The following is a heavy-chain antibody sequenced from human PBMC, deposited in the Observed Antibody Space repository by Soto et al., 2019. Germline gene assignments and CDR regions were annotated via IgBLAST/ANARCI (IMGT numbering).Heavy chain of an antibody. J-gene: IGHJ4*02. V-gene: IGHV1-69*13. Sequence: SVKVSCKASGYTFSGYYMHWVRQAPGQGLEWMGGIIPIFGTANYAQKFQGRVTITADESTSTAYMELSSLRSEDTAVYYCAIEYSSSPPYYPIGYWGQGTLVTVSS. CDR3: AIEYSSSPPYYPIGY. CDR1: GYTFSGYY. CDR2: IIPIFGTA. D-gene: IGHD6-6*01.